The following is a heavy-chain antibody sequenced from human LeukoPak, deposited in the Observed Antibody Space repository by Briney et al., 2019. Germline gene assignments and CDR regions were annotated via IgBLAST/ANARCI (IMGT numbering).Heavy chain of an antibody. CDR3: ARGWPPFDY. D-gene: IGHD6-19*01. J-gene: IGHJ4*02. CDR1: GFTFSSYS. CDR2: ISSSSRTI. V-gene: IGHV3-48*01. Sequence: GGSLRLSCAAPGFTFSSYSMNWGRQAPGKGVEWGSYISSSSRTIYYADSVRGGFTISRENAKNTLYLQMNSLRAEDTAVYYCARGWPPFDYWGQGTLVTVSS.